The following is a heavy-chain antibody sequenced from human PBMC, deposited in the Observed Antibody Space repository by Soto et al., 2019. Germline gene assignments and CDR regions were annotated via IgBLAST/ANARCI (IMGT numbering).Heavy chain of an antibody. CDR3: ARDPAGDYDFDY. Sequence: QVQLVQSGTEVKKPGASVRVSCQASGYTFTSYGFSWVRQAPGQGLEWMGWISTDNGKTAYAQNLQGRVTMTTDTSTSTAYMELRSLRSDDTAVYYCARDPAGDYDFDYWGPGTLVTVSS. V-gene: IGHV1-18*01. CDR2: ISTDNGKT. D-gene: IGHD4-17*01. CDR1: GYTFTSYG. J-gene: IGHJ4*02.